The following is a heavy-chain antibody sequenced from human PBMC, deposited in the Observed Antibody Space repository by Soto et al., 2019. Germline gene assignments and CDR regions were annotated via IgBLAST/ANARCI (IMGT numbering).Heavy chain of an antibody. J-gene: IGHJ6*02. V-gene: IGHV4-61*01. CDR2: IYYSGST. Sequence: SETLSLTCTVSGGSVSSGSYYWSWIRQPPGKGLEWIGYIYYSGSTNYNPSLKSRVTISVDTSKNQFSLKLSSVTAADTAGYYCTRERDYYDTRGYYWYYYGMDVWPQGTT. CDR1: GGSVSSGSYY. CDR3: TRERDYYDTRGYYWYYYGMDV. D-gene: IGHD3-22*01.